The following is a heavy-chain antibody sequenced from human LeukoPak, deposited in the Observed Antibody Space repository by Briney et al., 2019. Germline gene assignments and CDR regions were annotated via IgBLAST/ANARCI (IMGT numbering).Heavy chain of an antibody. Sequence: GGSLRLSCAASGFTFSSYSMNWVREAPGKGLEWVSSICSSSSYIYYADSVKGRFTISRDNAKNSLYLQMNSLRAEYTAVYYCARDQFRYYDILTGSDYWGQGTLVTVSS. CDR3: ARDQFRYYDILTGSDY. D-gene: IGHD3-9*01. J-gene: IGHJ4*02. CDR2: ICSSSSYI. V-gene: IGHV3-21*01. CDR1: GFTFSSYS.